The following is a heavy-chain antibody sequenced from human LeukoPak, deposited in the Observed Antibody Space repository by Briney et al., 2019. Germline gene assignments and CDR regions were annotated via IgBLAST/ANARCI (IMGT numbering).Heavy chain of an antibody. J-gene: IGHJ4*02. D-gene: IGHD2-2*02. Sequence: GRSLRLSSAASGFTFSSYGMHWVRQAPGKGLEWVAVIWYDGSNKYYADSVKGRFTISRDNSKNTLYLRMNSLRAEDTAVYYCARDRRQYCSSTSCYMGYWGQGTLVTVSS. CDR1: GFTFSSYG. V-gene: IGHV3-33*01. CDR3: ARDRRQYCSSTSCYMGY. CDR2: IWYDGSNK.